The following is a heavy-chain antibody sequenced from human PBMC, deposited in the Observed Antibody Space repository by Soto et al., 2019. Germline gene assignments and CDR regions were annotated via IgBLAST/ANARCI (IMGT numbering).Heavy chain of an antibody. Sequence: QVQLVQSGAEVKKPGASVKVSCKASGYTFTSYGISWVRQAPGQGLEWMGWISAYNGNTNYAQKLQGRVTMTTDTPRSTAYMEVRSLRSDDTAVYYCGGVAVAGPVGHDFDYWGQGTLVTVSS. CDR1: GYTFTSYG. CDR2: ISAYNGNT. CDR3: GGVAVAGPVGHDFDY. J-gene: IGHJ4*02. V-gene: IGHV1-18*01. D-gene: IGHD6-19*01.